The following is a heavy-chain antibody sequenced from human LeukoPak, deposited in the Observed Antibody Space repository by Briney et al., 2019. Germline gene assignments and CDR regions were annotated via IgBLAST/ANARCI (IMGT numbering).Heavy chain of an antibody. J-gene: IGHJ4*02. CDR3: ARERAQGPDY. CDR1: GFIFTDYW. V-gene: IGHV3-7*01. Sequence: GGSLRLSCAASGFIFTDYWMYWVRQAPGRGLAWVANIKEDGSEKNYVDSVKGRFTISRDNAKNSLYLQMNSLRAEDTAVYYCARERAQGPDYWGQGTLVTVSS. CDR2: IKEDGSEK.